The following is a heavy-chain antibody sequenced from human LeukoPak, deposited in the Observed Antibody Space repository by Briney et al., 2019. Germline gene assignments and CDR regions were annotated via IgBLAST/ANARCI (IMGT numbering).Heavy chain of an antibody. CDR3: ARALQDYYYGMDV. J-gene: IGHJ6*02. CDR1: GDSISGYY. D-gene: IGHD5-24*01. Sequence: PSETLSLTCTVSGDSISGYYWSWIQQPPGKGLECRGYIYYSERTNYNPSLKSRVTISEDTSKNHFSLRLRSVTAADTAVYYCARALQDYYYGMDVWGQGTTVTVSS. CDR2: IYYSERT. V-gene: IGHV4-59*08.